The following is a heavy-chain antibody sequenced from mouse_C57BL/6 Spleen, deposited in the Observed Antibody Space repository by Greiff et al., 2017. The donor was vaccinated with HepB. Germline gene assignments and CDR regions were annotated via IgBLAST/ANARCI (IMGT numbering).Heavy chain of an antibody. CDR3: TSVHYDYWYFDV. Sequence: EVQLMESGEGLVKPGGSLKLSCAASGFTFSSYAMSWVRQTPEKRLEWVAYISSGGDYIYYADTVKGRFTISRDNARNTLYLQMSSLKSEDTAMYYCTSVHYDYWYFDVWGTGTTVTVSS. J-gene: IGHJ1*03. V-gene: IGHV5-9-1*02. D-gene: IGHD2-4*01. CDR2: ISSGGDYI. CDR1: GFTFSSYA.